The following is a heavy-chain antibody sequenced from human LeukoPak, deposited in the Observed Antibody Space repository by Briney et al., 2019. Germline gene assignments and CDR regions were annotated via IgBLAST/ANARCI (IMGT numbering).Heavy chain of an antibody. Sequence: GVSLRLSCAASGFTFSDYYMSWIRQDPGKGLEWVSYISSSGSTIYYADSVKGRFTISRDNAKNSLYLQMNSLRAEDTAVYYCARSTGSRYYYMDVWGKGTTVTVSS. CDR2: ISSSGSTI. V-gene: IGHV3-11*01. CDR1: GFTFSDYY. J-gene: IGHJ6*03. D-gene: IGHD1-14*01. CDR3: ARSTGSRYYYMDV.